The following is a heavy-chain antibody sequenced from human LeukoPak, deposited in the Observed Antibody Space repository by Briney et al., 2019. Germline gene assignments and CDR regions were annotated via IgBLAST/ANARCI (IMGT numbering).Heavy chain of an antibody. J-gene: IGHJ4*02. D-gene: IGHD2-15*01. CDR1: GFTFSSYA. CDR3: ARDGMLYCSGGSCYYFDY. CDR2: ISYDGSNK. Sequence: GGSLRLSCAASGFTFSSYAMPWVRQAPGKGLEWVAVISYDGSNKYYADSVKGRFTISRDNSKNTLYLQMNSLRAEDTAVYYCARDGMLYCSGGSCYYFDYWGQGTLVTVSS. V-gene: IGHV3-30-3*01.